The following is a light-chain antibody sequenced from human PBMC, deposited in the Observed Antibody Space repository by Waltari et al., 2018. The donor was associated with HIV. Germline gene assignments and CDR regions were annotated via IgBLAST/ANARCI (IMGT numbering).Light chain of an antibody. V-gene: IGLV3-27*01. J-gene: IGLJ3*02. CDR2: KDN. Sequence: SFELTQPSSVSVSPGPTARITCHGDILAKKYVRWLQQRPGQAPLLIIFKDNERPSGIPELFSGSSTGTTVTLTISGVQVEDEADYYCYSAANFIWVFGGGTRLTVL. CDR1: ILAKKY. CDR3: YSAANFIWV.